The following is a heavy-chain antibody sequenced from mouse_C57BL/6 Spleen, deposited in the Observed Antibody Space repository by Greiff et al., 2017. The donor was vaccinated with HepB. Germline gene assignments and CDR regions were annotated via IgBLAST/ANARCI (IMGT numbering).Heavy chain of an antibody. D-gene: IGHD1-1*01. Sequence: VQLQQSGTVLARPGASVKMSCKTSGYTFTSYWMHWVKQRPGQGLEWIGAIYPGNSDTSYNQKFKGKAKLTAVTSASTAYMELSSLTNEDSAVYYCTRVTTVVATGAIDYWGQGTSVTVSS. CDR2: IYPGNSDT. V-gene: IGHV1-5*01. CDR3: TRVTTVVATGAIDY. CDR1: GYTFTSYW. J-gene: IGHJ4*01.